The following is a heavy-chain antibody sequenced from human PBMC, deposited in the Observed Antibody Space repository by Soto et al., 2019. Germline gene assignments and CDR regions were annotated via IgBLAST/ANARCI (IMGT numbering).Heavy chain of an antibody. J-gene: IGHJ4*02. D-gene: IGHD5-12*01. CDR2: IYYSGST. Sequence: NPSETLSLTCTVSGGSISRSSYYWGWIRQPPGKGLEWIGSIYYSGSTYYNPSLKSRVTISVDTSKNQFSLKLSSVTAADTAVYYCARQDIVATISGFDYWGQGTLVTVS. CDR1: GGSISRSSYY. V-gene: IGHV4-39*01. CDR3: ARQDIVATISGFDY.